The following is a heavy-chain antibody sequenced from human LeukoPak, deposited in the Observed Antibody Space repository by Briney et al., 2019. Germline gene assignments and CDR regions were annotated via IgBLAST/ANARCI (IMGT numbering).Heavy chain of an antibody. CDR1: GGSFSGYY. Sequence: PSETLSLTCAVYGGSFSGYYWSWIRQPPGKGLEWIGEINHSGSTNYNPSLKSRVTISVDTSKNQFSLKLSSVTAADTAVYYCARLAYSSPSGFDPWGQGTLVTVSS. V-gene: IGHV4-34*01. D-gene: IGHD6-6*01. CDR2: INHSGST. J-gene: IGHJ5*02. CDR3: ARLAYSSPSGFDP.